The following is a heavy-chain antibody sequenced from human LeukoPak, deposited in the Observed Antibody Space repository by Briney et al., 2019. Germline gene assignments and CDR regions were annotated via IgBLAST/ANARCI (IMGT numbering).Heavy chain of an antibody. V-gene: IGHV3-7*01. CDR2: IKQDGSEK. Sequence: GGSLRLSCAASGFIFSSYWMSWVRQAPGKGLEWVANIKQDGSEKYYVDSVKGRFTISRDNAKNSLYLQMNSLRAEDTAVYYCAELGITMIGGVWGKGTTVTISS. CDR3: AELGITMIGGV. CDR1: GFIFSSYW. D-gene: IGHD3-10*02. J-gene: IGHJ6*04.